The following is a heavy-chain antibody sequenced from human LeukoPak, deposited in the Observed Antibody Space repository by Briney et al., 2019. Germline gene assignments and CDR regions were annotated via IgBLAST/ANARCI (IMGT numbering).Heavy chain of an antibody. CDR3: ARERRALLWFPQGYYGMDV. CDR1: GFTFSSYW. Sequence: GGSLRLSCVASGFTFSSYWMSWVRQAPGKGLEWVANIKQDGSEKYYVDSVKGRFTISRDNAKNSPYLQMNSLRAEDTAVYYCARERRALLWFPQGYYGMDVWGQGTTVTVSS. D-gene: IGHD3-10*01. CDR2: IKQDGSEK. V-gene: IGHV3-7*01. J-gene: IGHJ6*02.